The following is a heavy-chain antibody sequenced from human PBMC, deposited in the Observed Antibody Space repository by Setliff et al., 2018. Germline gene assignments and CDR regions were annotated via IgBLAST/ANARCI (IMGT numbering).Heavy chain of an antibody. CDR3: ASLFAGDFDY. CDR2: IKEDGSEK. CDR1: GFTFSTYW. Sequence: GGSLRLSCAASGFTFSTYWMSWARQAPGKGLEWVANIKEDGSEKYYVDSVEGRFTISRDNAKNALYLQMNSLRAEDTAVYYCASLFAGDFDYWGQGTLVTVSS. J-gene: IGHJ4*02. V-gene: IGHV3-7*01.